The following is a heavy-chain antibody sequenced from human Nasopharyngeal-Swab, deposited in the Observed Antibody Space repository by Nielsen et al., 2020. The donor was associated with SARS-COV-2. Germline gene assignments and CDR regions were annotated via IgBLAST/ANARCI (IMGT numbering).Heavy chain of an antibody. CDR2: IYYSGST. Sequence: PETLSLTCTVSGGSISSSSYYWGWIRQPPGKGLEWIGSIYYSGSTYYNPSLKSRVTISVDTSKNQFSLKLSSVTAADTAVYYCARDYSSGWLYNWFDPWGQGTLVTVSS. D-gene: IGHD6-19*01. CDR3: ARDYSSGWLYNWFDP. J-gene: IGHJ5*02. CDR1: GGSISSSSYY. V-gene: IGHV4-39*07.